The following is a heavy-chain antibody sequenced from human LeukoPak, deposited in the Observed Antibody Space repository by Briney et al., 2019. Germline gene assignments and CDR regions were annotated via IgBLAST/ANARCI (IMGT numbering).Heavy chain of an antibody. V-gene: IGHV1-69*04. CDR3: AREKMEVGYYGLDV. Sequence: ASVKVSCKASGGTFDNSAINWVRQAPGQGLEWMGRIIPILNIPNYAQRLQGRVTIAADKSTSTAYMELSSLRSDDTAVYYCAREKMEVGYYGLDVWGQGTTVTVSS. J-gene: IGHJ6*02. CDR2: IIPILNIP. CDR1: GGTFDNSA. D-gene: IGHD1-1*01.